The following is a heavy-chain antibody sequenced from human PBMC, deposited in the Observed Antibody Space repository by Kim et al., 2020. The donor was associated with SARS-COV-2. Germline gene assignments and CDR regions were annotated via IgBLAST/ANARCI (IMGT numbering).Heavy chain of an antibody. CDR3: ARDPMPRTTVTTCFDY. Sequence: GGSLRLSCAASGFTFSSYGMHWVRQAPGKGLEWVAVIWYDGSNKYYADSVKGRFTISRDNSKNTLYLQMNSLRAEDTAVYYCARDPMPRTTVTTCFDYWGQGTLVTVSS. V-gene: IGHV3-33*01. CDR1: GFTFSSYG. D-gene: IGHD4-17*01. J-gene: IGHJ4*02. CDR2: IWYDGSNK.